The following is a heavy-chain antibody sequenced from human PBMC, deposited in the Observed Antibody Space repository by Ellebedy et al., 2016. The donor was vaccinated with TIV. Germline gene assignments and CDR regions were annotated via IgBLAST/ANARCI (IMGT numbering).Heavy chain of an antibody. J-gene: IGHJ6*02. CDR1: GYTFTGYY. V-gene: IGHV1-2*02. CDR2: INPNSGGT. Sequence: ASVKVSXXASGYTFTGYYMHWVRQAPGQGLEWMGWINPNSGGTNYAQKFQGRVTMTRDTSISTAYMELSRLRSDDTAVYYCASVTAHYYYYGMDVWGQGTTVTVSS. CDR3: ASVTAHYYYYGMDV. D-gene: IGHD2-21*02.